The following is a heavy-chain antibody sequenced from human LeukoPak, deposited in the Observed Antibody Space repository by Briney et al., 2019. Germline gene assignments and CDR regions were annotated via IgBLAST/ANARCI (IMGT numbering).Heavy chain of an antibody. CDR3: ARDPGAFPYFFDN. D-gene: IGHD4/OR15-4a*01. V-gene: IGHV3-23*01. CDR1: GFTFNNYA. Sequence: GGSLRLSCAASGFTFNNYALAWVRQTPEKGLECVSVISGDGVSPYYVDSVRGRFTISRDNSKNTLYLQMHSLRVEDTAVFCARDPGAFPYFFDNWGQGTLVTVSS. CDR2: ISGDGVSP. J-gene: IGHJ4*02.